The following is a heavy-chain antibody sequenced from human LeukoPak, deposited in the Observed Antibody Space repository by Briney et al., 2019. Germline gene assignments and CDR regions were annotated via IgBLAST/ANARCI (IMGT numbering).Heavy chain of an antibody. CDR3: ARAEGLRSYFDY. J-gene: IGHJ4*02. CDR1: GGSISSGGYY. Sequence: SETLSLTCTVSGGSISSGGYYWSWIRQHPVKGLEWIGYIYYSGSTYYNPSLKSRVTISVDTSKNQFSLKLSSVTAADTAVYYCARAEGLRSYFDYWGQGTLVTVSS. V-gene: IGHV4-31*03. CDR2: IYYSGST.